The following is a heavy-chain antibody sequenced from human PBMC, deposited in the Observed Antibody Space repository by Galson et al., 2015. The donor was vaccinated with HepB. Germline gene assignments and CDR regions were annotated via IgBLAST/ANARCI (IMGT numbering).Heavy chain of an antibody. V-gene: IGHV4-59*01. D-gene: IGHD3-10*01. CDR2: IYYSGST. Sequence: SETLSLTCTVSGGSISSYYWSWIRQPPGKGLEWIGYIYYSGSTNYNPSLKSRVTISVDTSKNQFSLKLSSVTAADTAVYYCARDLGWFGELRDYYYYGMDVWGQGTTVTVSS. J-gene: IGHJ6*02. CDR1: GGSISSYY. CDR3: ARDLGWFGELRDYYYYGMDV.